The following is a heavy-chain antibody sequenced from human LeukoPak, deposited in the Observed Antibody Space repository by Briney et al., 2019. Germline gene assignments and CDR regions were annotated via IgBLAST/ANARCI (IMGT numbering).Heavy chain of an antibody. V-gene: IGHV3-23*01. D-gene: IGHD3-22*01. Sequence: PGESLRLSCAASGYTFSRNAMNWVRQAPPKGLEEGAAISCHGLGTYYADSVKGRFNISRDNSRNTLYLHMNSLRIEDTAFYYWAKDANFLRSSGYLIPIDFWGQGTLVTVSS. CDR2: ISCHGLGT. CDR1: GYTFSRNA. CDR3: AKDANFLRSSGYLIPIDF. J-gene: IGHJ4*02.